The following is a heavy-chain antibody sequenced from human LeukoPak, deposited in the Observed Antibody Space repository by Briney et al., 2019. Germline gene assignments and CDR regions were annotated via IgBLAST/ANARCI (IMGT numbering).Heavy chain of an antibody. CDR3: ARDRRVGGYSYGTEYYYYGMDV. CDR1: GFTVSSNY. V-gene: IGHV3-53*01. J-gene: IGHJ6*02. CDR2: IYSGGST. Sequence: GGSLRLSCAASGFTVSSNYMSWVRQAPGKGLEWGSVIYSGGSTYYADSVKGRFTISRDKSKNTLYLQMNSLRAEDTAVYYCARDRRVGGYSYGTEYYYYGMDVWGQGTTVTVSS. D-gene: IGHD5-18*01.